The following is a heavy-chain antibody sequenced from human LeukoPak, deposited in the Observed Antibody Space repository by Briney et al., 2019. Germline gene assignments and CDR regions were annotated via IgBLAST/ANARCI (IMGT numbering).Heavy chain of an antibody. J-gene: IGHJ5*02. CDR3: ARMLLRFPTNWFDP. Sequence: PSETLSLTCTVSGDSISSYYWSWIRQPPGKGLEWIGYIYYSGSTYYNPSLKSRVTISVDTSKNQFSLKLSSVTAADTAVYYCARMLLRFPTNWFDPWGQGTLVTVSS. CDR1: GDSISSYY. CDR2: IYYSGST. V-gene: IGHV4-59*06. D-gene: IGHD3-3*01.